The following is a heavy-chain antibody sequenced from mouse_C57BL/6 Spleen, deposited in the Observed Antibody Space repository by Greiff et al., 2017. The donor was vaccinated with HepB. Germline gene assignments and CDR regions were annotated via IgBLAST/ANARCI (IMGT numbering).Heavy chain of an antibody. Sequence: VQLQQSGAELVRPGASVTLSCKASGYTFTDYEMHWVKQTPVHGLEWIGAIDPETGGTAYNQKFKGKAILTADKSSSTAYMELRSLTSEDSAVYYCTRMALTSYFDYWGQGTTLTVSS. CDR2: IDPETGGT. V-gene: IGHV1-15*01. J-gene: IGHJ2*01. CDR3: TRMALTSYFDY. D-gene: IGHD1-3*01. CDR1: GYTFTDYE.